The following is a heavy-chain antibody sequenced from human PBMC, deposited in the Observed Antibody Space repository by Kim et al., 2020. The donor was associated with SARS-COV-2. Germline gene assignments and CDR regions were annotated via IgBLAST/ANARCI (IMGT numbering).Heavy chain of an antibody. CDR1: GFTFSGYG. D-gene: IGHD3-10*01. CDR2: IWYDGSNK. CDR3: ASDRGPGGRMDV. V-gene: IGHV3-33*08. J-gene: IGHJ6*02. Sequence: GGSLRLSCAASGFTFSGYGMHWVRQAPGKGLEWVGGIWYDGSNKYNAYAVKGRCTITRDNAKNTLKLQMNILRAENAAVDDCASDRGPGGRMDVWG.